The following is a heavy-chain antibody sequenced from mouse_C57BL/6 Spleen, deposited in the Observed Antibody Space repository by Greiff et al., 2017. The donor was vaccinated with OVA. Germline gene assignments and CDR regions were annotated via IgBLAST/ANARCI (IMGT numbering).Heavy chain of an antibody. CDR2: ISYSGST. V-gene: IGHV3-1*01. CDR1: GYSITSGYD. CDR3: ASSNYVEEYAMDY. Sequence: VQLKESGPGMVKPSQSLSLTCTVTGYSITSGYDWHWIRHFPGNKLEWMGYISYSGSTNYNPSLKSRISITHDTSKNHFFLKLNSVTTEDTATYYCASSNYVEEYAMDYWGQGTSVTVSS. J-gene: IGHJ4*01. D-gene: IGHD2-5*01.